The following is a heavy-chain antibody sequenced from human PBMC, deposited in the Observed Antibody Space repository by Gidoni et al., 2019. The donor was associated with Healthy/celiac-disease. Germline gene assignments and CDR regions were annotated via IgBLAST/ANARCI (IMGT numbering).Heavy chain of an antibody. CDR2: ISYDGSNK. CDR1: GFTFSSYG. Sequence: QVQLVESGGGVVQPGRSRRLSCAASGFTFSSYGMHWVRQAPGKGLEWVAVISYDGSNKYYADSVKGRFTISRDNSKNTLYLQMNSLRAEDTAVYYCAKGSERRRLGIAVAATDYWGQGTLVTVSS. J-gene: IGHJ4*02. V-gene: IGHV3-30*18. D-gene: IGHD6-19*01. CDR3: AKGSERRRLGIAVAATDY.